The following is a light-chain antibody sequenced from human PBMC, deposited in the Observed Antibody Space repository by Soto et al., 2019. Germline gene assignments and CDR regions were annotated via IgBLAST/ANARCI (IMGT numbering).Light chain of an antibody. J-gene: IGLJ1*01. CDR2: EAT. CDR1: RSDNGASNS. Sequence: QSALTQPASVSGSPGQSITISCAGTRSDNGASNSVSWYQHLPGRSPTLIIYEATNRPSGVSERFSGPKAGDTASLTISGLQADDEAEYFCISYKTDDTFVLGSGTKVTVL. V-gene: IGLV2-14*01. CDR3: ISYKTDDTFV.